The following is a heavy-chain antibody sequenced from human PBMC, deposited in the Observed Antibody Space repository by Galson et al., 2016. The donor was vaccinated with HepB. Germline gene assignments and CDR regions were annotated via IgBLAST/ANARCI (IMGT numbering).Heavy chain of an antibody. Sequence: SLRLSCAASGFTFSSYGMHWVRQAPGKGLEWVAVIWYDGSIKDYADSVKGRFTISRDNSKNTLYLQMNSLRVEDTAVYYCAREDGSSGSTGGYWGQGTLVTVSS. CDR3: AREDGSSGSTGGY. J-gene: IGHJ4*02. CDR2: IWYDGSIK. V-gene: IGHV3-33*01. D-gene: IGHD6-19*01. CDR1: GFTFSSYG.